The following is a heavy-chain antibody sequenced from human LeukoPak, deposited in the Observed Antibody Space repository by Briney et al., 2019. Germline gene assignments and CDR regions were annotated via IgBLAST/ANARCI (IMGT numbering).Heavy chain of an antibody. V-gene: IGHV1-18*01. Sequence: ASVKVSCKASGYTFTSYAISWVRQAPGQGLEWMGWSSGYNGNTKYAQKVQGRVTMTTDTSTSTAYMELRSLRSDDTDVYYCARGYSYGSDYYYGMDVWGQGTTVTVSS. D-gene: IGHD5-18*01. CDR3: ARGYSYGSDYYYGMDV. J-gene: IGHJ6*02. CDR1: GYTFTSYA. CDR2: SSGYNGNT.